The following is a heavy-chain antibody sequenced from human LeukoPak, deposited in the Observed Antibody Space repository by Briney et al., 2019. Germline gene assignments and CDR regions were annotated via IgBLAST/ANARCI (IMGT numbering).Heavy chain of an antibody. Sequence: GGSLRLSCAASGFTFSDYYMSWIRQAPGKGLEWVSYISSSGSTIYYADSVKGRFTTSRDNAKNSLYLQMNSLRAEDTAVYYCARVKYYDILTGYYPGYGMDVWGQGTTGTVSS. CDR3: ARVKYYDILTGYYPGYGMDV. V-gene: IGHV3-11*01. CDR2: ISSSGSTI. CDR1: GFTFSDYY. D-gene: IGHD3-9*01. J-gene: IGHJ6*02.